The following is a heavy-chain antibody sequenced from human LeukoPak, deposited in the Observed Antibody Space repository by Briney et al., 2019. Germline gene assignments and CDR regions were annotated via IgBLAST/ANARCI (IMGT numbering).Heavy chain of an antibody. CDR1: GFTFSSYS. V-gene: IGHV3-21*01. CDR2: ISSSSSYI. J-gene: IGHJ4*02. Sequence: PGGSLRLSCAASGFTFSSYSMNWVRQAPGKGLEWVSSISSSSSYIYYADSVKGRFTISRDNAKNSLYLQMNSLRAEDTAVYYCAREIAAADPFDYWGQGTLVTVSS. D-gene: IGHD6-13*01. CDR3: AREIAAADPFDY.